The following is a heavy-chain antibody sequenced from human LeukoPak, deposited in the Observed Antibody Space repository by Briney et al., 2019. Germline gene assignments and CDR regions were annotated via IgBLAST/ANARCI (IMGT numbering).Heavy chain of an antibody. D-gene: IGHD3-10*01. J-gene: IGHJ4*02. Sequence: PSETLSLTCTVSGVSISSSNSYWGWIRQPPGKGLEWIGNFHYSGNTYYNASLKSQVSISIDTSKNQFSLRLTSVTAADTAVYYCARGFLGDYFGSGSYYVFDYWGQGTLVTVSS. V-gene: IGHV4-39*01. CDR3: ARGFLGDYFGSGSYYVFDY. CDR2: FHYSGNT. CDR1: GVSISSSNSY.